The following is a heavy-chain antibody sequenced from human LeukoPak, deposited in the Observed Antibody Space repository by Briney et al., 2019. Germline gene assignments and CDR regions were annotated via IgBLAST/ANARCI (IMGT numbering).Heavy chain of an antibody. V-gene: IGHV3-53*01. CDR2: IYSGGST. Sequence: PGGSLRLSCAASGFTVSSNYMSWVRQAPGKGLEWVSVIYSGGSTYYADSVKGRFTISRDNSKNTLYLQMNSLRAEDTAVYYCARVANSSGWYFWYFDLWGRGTLVTVSS. J-gene: IGHJ2*01. CDR3: ARVANSSGWYFWYFDL. D-gene: IGHD6-19*01. CDR1: GFTVSSNY.